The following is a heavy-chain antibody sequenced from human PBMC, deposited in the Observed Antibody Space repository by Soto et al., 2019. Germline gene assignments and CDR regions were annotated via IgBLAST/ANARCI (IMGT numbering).Heavy chain of an antibody. Sequence: QGQLVQSGAEVKKPGSSVQVSCKASGGTFSSYTISWVRQAPGQGLEWMGRIIPILGITNYAQKFQGRVTITADQSTSTAYMELSSLRSEDTDVYYCARSPGAYYYGSGELLPPHYYYMVVWGKGTTVTVSS. CDR1: GGTFSSYT. D-gene: IGHD3-10*01. CDR2: IIPILGIT. J-gene: IGHJ6*03. V-gene: IGHV1-69*02. CDR3: ARSPGAYYYGSGELLPPHYYYMVV.